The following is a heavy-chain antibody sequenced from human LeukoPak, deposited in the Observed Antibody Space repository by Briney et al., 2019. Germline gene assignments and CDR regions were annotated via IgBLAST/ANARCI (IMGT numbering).Heavy chain of an antibody. J-gene: IGHJ4*02. CDR2: IYYSGRT. V-gene: IGHV4-59*08. CDR3: ARGWLKASFDC. Sequence: PSETLSLTCTVSGGSISSYYWSWIRQPPGKGLEWIGYIYYSGRTDYNPSLKSRVTISVDTSKNQFSLQLNSVSPEDTAVYYCARGWLKASFDCWGQGTLVTVSS. CDR1: GGSISSYY. D-gene: IGHD3-22*01.